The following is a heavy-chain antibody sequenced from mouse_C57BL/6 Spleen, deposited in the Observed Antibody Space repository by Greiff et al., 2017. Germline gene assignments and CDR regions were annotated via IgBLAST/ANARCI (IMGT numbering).Heavy chain of an antibody. CDR3: ARWLLRCY. Sequence: QVQLQQSGPELVKPGASVKISCKASGYAFSSSWMNWVKQRPGKGLEWIGRIDPGDGDTNYNGKFKGKATLTADKSSSTAYMQLSSLTSEDAAVYFCARWLLRCYWGQGTTLTVSS. CDR1: GYAFSSSW. J-gene: IGHJ2*01. V-gene: IGHV1-82*01. D-gene: IGHD2-3*01. CDR2: IDPGDGDT.